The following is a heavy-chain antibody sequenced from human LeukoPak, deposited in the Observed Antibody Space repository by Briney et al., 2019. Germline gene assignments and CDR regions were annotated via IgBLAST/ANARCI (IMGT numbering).Heavy chain of an antibody. CDR3: AKDKDIVVVPAAISWFDP. CDR1: GFTFSSYG. CDR2: IRYDGSNK. J-gene: IGHJ5*02. V-gene: IGHV3-30*02. D-gene: IGHD2-2*01. Sequence: GESLRLSCAASGFTFSSYGMHWVRQPPGKGLEWVAFIRYDGSNKYYADFVKGRFIISRDNSKNTLYLQMNSLGAEDTAVYYCAKDKDIVVVPAAISWFDPWGQGTLVTVSS.